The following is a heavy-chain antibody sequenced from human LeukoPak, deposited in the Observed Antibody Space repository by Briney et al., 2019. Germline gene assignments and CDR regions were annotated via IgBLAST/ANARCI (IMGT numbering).Heavy chain of an antibody. CDR1: GYTFTGYY. J-gene: IGHJ4*02. V-gene: IGHV1-2*02. Sequence: GASVKVSCKASGYTFTGYYMHWVRQAPGQGLEWMGWINPNSGGTNYAQKFQGRVTMTRDTSISTAYMELSRLRSDDTAVYYCARVLHYYGSGSYPLHDYWGQGTLVTVSS. CDR3: ARVLHYYGSGSYPLHDY. CDR2: INPNSGGT. D-gene: IGHD3-10*01.